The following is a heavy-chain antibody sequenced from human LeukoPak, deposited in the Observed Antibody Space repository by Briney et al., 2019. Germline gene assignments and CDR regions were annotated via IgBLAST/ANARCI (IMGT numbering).Heavy chain of an antibody. V-gene: IGHV4-59*01. CDR3: ARKGGLFDY. D-gene: IGHD2-15*01. J-gene: IGHJ4*02. CDR2: IYYNGST. Sequence: SETLSLTCTVSGGSIRYYYWRWLRQSPGKGLEWIGYIYYNGSTNYNPSLKSRVTISVDMSKNQFSLKMSSVTAADTAVYYCARKGGLFDYWGQGRLVTVSS. CDR1: GGSIRYYY.